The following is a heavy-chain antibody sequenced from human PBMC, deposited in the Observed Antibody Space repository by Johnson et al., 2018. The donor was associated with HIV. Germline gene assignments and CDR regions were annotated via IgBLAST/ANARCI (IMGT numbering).Heavy chain of an antibody. Sequence: VQLVESGGGLIQPGGSLRLSCAASGFIVSSNYMSWVRQAPGKGLEWVSVLYSGGSTYYADSVKGRFTISRDNSKNTLYLQMNSLRAEDTAVYYCARDRGQWLLGMSDAFDIWGQGTMVTVSS. V-gene: IGHV3-66*01. D-gene: IGHD3-22*01. CDR1: GFIVSSNY. J-gene: IGHJ3*02. CDR2: LYSGGST. CDR3: ARDRGQWLLGMSDAFDI.